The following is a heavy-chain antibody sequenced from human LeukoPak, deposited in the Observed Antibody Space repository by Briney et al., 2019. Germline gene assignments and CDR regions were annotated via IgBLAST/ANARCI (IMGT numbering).Heavy chain of an antibody. J-gene: IGHJ4*02. D-gene: IGHD3-9*01. CDR2: ISGSGGST. CDR3: AKDRRDFDWLSPFDY. CDR1: GFTFSSYA. V-gene: IGHV3-23*01. Sequence: PGGSLRLSCAASGFTFSSYAMSWVRQAPGKGLEWVSAISGSGGSTYYADSVKGRFTISRDNSKNTLYLQMNSLRAEDTAVYYCAKDRRDFDWLSPFDYWGQGTLVTVSS.